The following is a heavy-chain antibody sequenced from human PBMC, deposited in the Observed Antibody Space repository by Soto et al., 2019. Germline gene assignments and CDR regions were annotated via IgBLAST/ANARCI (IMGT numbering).Heavy chain of an antibody. Sequence: ASVKVSCKASGYTFTSYYMHWVRQAPGQGLEWMGIINPSGGSTSYAQKFQGRVTMTRDTSTSTVYMELSSLRSEDTAVYYCARDGLSGGSSTNYYYGMDVWGQGTTDTVSS. D-gene: IGHD2-15*01. CDR3: ARDGLSGGSSTNYYYGMDV. J-gene: IGHJ6*02. V-gene: IGHV1-46*03. CDR1: GYTFTSYY. CDR2: INPSGGST.